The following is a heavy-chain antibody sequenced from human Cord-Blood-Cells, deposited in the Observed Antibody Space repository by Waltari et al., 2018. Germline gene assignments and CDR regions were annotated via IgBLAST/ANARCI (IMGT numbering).Heavy chain of an antibody. CDR1: GGSISSSSYY. CDR2: IYYSGSP. V-gene: IGHV4-39*01. J-gene: IGHJ4*02. D-gene: IGHD2-2*01. CDR3: ASIVVVPAAVDY. Sequence: QLQLQESGPGLVKPSETLSLTCTVSGGSISSSSYYWGWIRQPPGKGLEWIGRIYYSGSPYYNPSLKSRVTMSVDPSKNQFSRKLSCVTAAVTAVYYCASIVVVPAAVDYWGQGTLVTLSS.